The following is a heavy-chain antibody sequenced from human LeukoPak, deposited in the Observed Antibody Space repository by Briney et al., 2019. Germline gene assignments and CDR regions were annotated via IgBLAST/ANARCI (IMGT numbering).Heavy chain of an antibody. D-gene: IGHD5-12*01. Sequence: PSQTLSLTCAISGDSVSSNSAAWNWIRQSPSRGLEWLGRTYYRSKWYNDYAVSVKSRITINPDTSKNQFSLRLNSVTPEDTAVYYCAREKYSGSKQTDAFDIWGQGTMVTVSS. V-gene: IGHV6-1*01. CDR1: GDSVSSNSAA. J-gene: IGHJ3*02. CDR3: AREKYSGSKQTDAFDI. CDR2: TYYRSKWYN.